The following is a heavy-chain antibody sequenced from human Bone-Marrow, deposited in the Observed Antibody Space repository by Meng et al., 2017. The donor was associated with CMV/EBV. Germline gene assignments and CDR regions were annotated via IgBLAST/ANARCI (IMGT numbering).Heavy chain of an antibody. Sequence: GESLKISCAASGFTFSSYDMHWVRQASGKGLEWVSAIGTAGDTYYPGSVKGRFTISRDNAKNSLYLQVSSLRVEDTAVYYCARSYGLDVWGQGTTVTVSS. J-gene: IGHJ6*02. V-gene: IGHV3-13*01. CDR3: ARSYGLDV. CDR1: GFTFSSYD. CDR2: IGTAGDT. D-gene: IGHD3-10*01.